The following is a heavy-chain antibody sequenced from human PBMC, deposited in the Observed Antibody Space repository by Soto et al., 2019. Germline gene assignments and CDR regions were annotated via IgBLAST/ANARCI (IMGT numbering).Heavy chain of an antibody. CDR2: INHSGST. V-gene: IGHV4-34*01. CDR3: ARAQSSGWYKYNWFDP. J-gene: IGHJ5*02. CDR1: GGSFSGYY. D-gene: IGHD6-19*01. Sequence: QVQLQQWGAGLLKPSETLSLTCAVYGGSFSGYYWSWIRQPPGKGLEWIGEINHSGSTNYNPSLKSRVTISVDTSKNQFSLKLSSVTAADTAVYYCARAQSSGWYKYNWFDPWGQGTLVTVSS.